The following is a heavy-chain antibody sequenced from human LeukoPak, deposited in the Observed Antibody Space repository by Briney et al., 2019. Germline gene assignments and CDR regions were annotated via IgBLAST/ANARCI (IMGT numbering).Heavy chain of an antibody. V-gene: IGHV3-7*01. CDR2: IKPDGSEK. J-gene: IGHJ4*02. D-gene: IGHD1-26*01. CDR3: ARGRGADI. Sequence: PGGSLRLSCAASGFTFNNYWMNWVRQAPGKGLEWVANIKPDGSEKYYVDSVKGRFTISRDNAKNSLYLQMNSLRAEDTAVYYYARGRGADIWGQGTLVTVSS. CDR1: GFTFNNYW.